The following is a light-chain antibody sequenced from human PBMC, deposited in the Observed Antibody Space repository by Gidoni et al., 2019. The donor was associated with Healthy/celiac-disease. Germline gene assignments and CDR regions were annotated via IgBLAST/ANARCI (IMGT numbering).Light chain of an antibody. J-gene: IGKJ1*01. CDR3: QQYNSYPWT. CDR1: QSSSG. V-gene: IGKV1-5*03. CDR2: KAS. Sequence: DIQMTQSPSTLSASVGDRVTITCRASQSSSGLAWYQQKPGKAPKLLIYKASSLESGVPSRFSGSGSGTEFTLTISSLQPDDFATYYCQQYNSYPWTFGQGTKVEIK.